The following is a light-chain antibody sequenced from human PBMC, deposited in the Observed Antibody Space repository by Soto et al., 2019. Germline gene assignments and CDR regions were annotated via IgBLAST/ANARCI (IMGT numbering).Light chain of an antibody. V-gene: IGKV1-17*01. J-gene: IGKJ1*01. CDR1: QGIKND. CDR2: AVS. Sequence: DIQMTQSPSSLSASVGDGVTITCRASQGIKNDLAWYQQKPGKAPKRLIYAVSSLQSEVPSRFSGSGSGTEFTLTISSLQPEDFATYFCLQHNSYPRTFGQGTEVDIK. CDR3: LQHNSYPRT.